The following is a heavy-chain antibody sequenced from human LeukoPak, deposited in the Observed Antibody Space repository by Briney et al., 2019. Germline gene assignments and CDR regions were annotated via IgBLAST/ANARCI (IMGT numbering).Heavy chain of an antibody. D-gene: IGHD6-13*01. CDR3: ARYSSTVIDY. CDR2: IYYSEST. J-gene: IGHJ4*02. Sequence: SETLSLTCTVSGGSISSYYWSWIRQPPGKGLEWIGYIYYSESTNYNPSLKSRVTISVDTSKNQFSLKLSSVTAADTAVYYCARYSSTVIDYWGQGTLVTVSS. V-gene: IGHV4-59*01. CDR1: GGSISSYY.